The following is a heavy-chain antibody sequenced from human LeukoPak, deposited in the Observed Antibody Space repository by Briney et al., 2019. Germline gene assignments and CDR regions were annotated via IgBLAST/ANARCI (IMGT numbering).Heavy chain of an antibody. CDR3: ASGYYGSWYIPYY. Sequence: PGVSLRLSCAASGFTFSTSWMIWVRQARGKGLEWAANIKEDGSEKYYVDSVKGRFTISRDNAKNSLYLQMNSLRAEDTAVYYCASGYYGSWYIPYYWGQGTLVTVSS. J-gene: IGHJ4*02. D-gene: IGHD2-15*01. CDR2: IKEDGSEK. V-gene: IGHV3-7*01. CDR1: GFTFSTSW.